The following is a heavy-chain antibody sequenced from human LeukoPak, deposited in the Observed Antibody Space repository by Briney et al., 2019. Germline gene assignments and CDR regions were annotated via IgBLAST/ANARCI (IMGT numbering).Heavy chain of an antibody. Sequence: PGGSLRLSCAASGFTFSSYAMSWVRQAPGKGLEWVSAISGSGGSTYYADSVKGRFTISRDNTKNTPYLQMNSLRAEDTAVYYCAKEVGIAAPSYYGMDVWGQGTTVTVSS. D-gene: IGHD6-13*01. CDR1: GFTFSSYA. CDR2: ISGSGGST. CDR3: AKEVGIAAPSYYGMDV. J-gene: IGHJ6*02. V-gene: IGHV3-23*01.